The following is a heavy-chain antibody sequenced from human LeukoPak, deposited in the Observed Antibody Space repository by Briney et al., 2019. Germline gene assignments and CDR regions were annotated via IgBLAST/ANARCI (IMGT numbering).Heavy chain of an antibody. D-gene: IGHD6-13*01. CDR2: IGGSGGTT. V-gene: IGHV3-23*01. CDR1: RFTFSGFA. Sequence: PGGSLRLSCAASRFTFSGFAMTWVRQAPGKGLEWVSSIGGSGGTTYYADSVKGRFIISRDNSKNTLSLQMNSLRAEDTAVYYCAKSTGWYSGSWYLTYWGQGILVTVST. CDR3: AKSTGWYSGSWYLTY. J-gene: IGHJ4*02.